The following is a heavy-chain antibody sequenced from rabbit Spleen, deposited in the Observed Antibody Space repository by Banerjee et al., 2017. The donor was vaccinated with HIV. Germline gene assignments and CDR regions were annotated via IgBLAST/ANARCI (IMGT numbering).Heavy chain of an antibody. CDR1: GFSFSNKAV. CDR2: IDTGSSGFT. J-gene: IGHJ4*01. D-gene: IGHD2-1*01. Sequence: QSLEESGGDLVKPGASLTLTCKASGFSFSNKAVMCWVRQAPGKGLEWIACIDTGSSGFTYFATWAKGRFTISKTSSTTVTLQLSSLTVADTATYFCVRDQAGDADYGPYYLNLWGQGTLVTVS. CDR3: VRDQAGDADYGPYYLNL. V-gene: IGHV1S40*01.